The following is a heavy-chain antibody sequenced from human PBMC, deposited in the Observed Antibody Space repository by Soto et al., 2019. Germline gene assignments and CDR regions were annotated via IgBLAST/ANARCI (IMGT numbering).Heavy chain of an antibody. V-gene: IGHV4-59*08. D-gene: IGHD4-17*01. Sequence: SETLSLTCTVSGVSISSYYWSWIRQPPGKGLEWIGYIYYSGSTKYNPSLKSRVTISVNTSKNQFSLKLNTVTAADTAVYYCASRYGVPLDYWGQGTLVIVSS. CDR3: ASRYGVPLDY. CDR2: IYYSGST. CDR1: GVSISSYY. J-gene: IGHJ4*02.